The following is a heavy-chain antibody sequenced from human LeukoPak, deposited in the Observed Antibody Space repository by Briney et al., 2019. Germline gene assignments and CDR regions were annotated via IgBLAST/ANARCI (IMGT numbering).Heavy chain of an antibody. CDR1: GYTFTGYY. CDR3: ARATPSWYSSGWYAVDY. D-gene: IGHD6-19*01. Sequence: ASVKVSCKASGYTFTGYYMHWVRQAPGQGLEWMGWINPNSGNTGYAQKFQGRVTMTRNTSISTAYMELSSLRSEDTAVYYCARATPSWYSSGWYAVDYWGQGTLVTVSS. V-gene: IGHV1-8*02. J-gene: IGHJ4*02. CDR2: INPNSGNT.